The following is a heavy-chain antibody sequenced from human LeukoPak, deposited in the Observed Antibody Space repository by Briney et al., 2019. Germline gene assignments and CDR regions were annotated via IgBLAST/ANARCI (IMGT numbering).Heavy chain of an antibody. CDR3: ARKYSGAWSFDY. CDR1: GFTFSSNY. Sequence: GGSLRLSCAASGFTFSSNYMTWVRQAPGKGLEWVSVIFDGGTIYYADSVKGRFTTSRDNSKNTLYLQMNSLRAEDTAVYYCARKYSGAWSFDYWGQGTLVTVSS. J-gene: IGHJ4*02. V-gene: IGHV3-53*01. CDR2: IFDGGTI. D-gene: IGHD6-19*01.